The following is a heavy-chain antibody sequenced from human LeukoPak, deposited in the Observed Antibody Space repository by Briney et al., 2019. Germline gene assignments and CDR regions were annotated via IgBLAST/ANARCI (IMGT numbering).Heavy chain of an antibody. D-gene: IGHD6-13*01. CDR1: GFTFSSYA. J-gene: IGHJ4*02. Sequence: GGSLRLSCAASGFTFSSYAMHWVRQAPGKGLEWVAVISYDGSNKYYADSVKGRFTISRDNSKNTLYLQMNSLRAEDTAVYYCAREGIAAAGKNGGFDYWGQGILVTVSS. CDR2: ISYDGSNK. V-gene: IGHV3-30-3*01. CDR3: AREGIAAAGKNGGFDY.